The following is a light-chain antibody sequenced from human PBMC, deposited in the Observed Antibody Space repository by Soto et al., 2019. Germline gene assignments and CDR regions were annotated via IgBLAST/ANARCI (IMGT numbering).Light chain of an antibody. CDR2: GAS. J-gene: IGKJ1*01. Sequence: ESVLTQSPGILYLSPGESATLSCRASRCVSNNYLAWYQRKPGQAPRLLIYGASYRATDIPRRFSGSVSGRDFTLTISRLEPEDFAGYYCQQYGSSPWTFGHGTKVQSK. CDR1: RCVSNNY. CDR3: QQYGSSPWT. V-gene: IGKV3-20*01.